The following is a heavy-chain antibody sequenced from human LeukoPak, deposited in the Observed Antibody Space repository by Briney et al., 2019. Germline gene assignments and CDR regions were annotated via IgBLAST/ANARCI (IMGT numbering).Heavy chain of an antibody. CDR1: GFTVSTFG. V-gene: IGHV3-30*18. CDR3: AKDLYGSGWYNYFDP. Sequence: PGGSLRLSCAASGFTVSTFGMHWVRQAPGKGLVWVTMISHDGSEKYYVDSVKGRFTISRDNSKNTLYLQMNSLRTEDTAMYYCAKDLYGSGWYNYFDPWGQGTLVTVSS. J-gene: IGHJ5*02. D-gene: IGHD6-19*01. CDR2: ISHDGSEK.